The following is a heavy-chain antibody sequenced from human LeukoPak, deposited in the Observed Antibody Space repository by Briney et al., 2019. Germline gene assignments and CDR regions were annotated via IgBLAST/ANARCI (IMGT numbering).Heavy chain of an antibody. J-gene: IGHJ4*02. CDR1: GFTFSSYG. Sequence: GGSLRLSCAASGFTFSSYGMHWVRQAPGQGLEWMGIINPSGGSTSYAQKFQGRVTMTRDTSTSTVYMELSSLRSEDTAVYYCARAGYDSSGYLFDYWGQGTLVTVSS. CDR2: INPSGGST. CDR3: ARAGYDSSGYLFDY. D-gene: IGHD3-22*01. V-gene: IGHV1-46*01.